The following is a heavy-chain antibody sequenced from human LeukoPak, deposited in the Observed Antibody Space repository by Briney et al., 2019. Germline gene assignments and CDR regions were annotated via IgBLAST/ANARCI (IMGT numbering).Heavy chain of an antibody. CDR2: IYYSGST. J-gene: IGHJ5*02. CDR1: GGSVSSGSYY. CDR3: ARRADYDILTGYYDNWFDP. V-gene: IGHV4-61*01. Sequence: SETLSLTCTVSGGSVSSGSYYWSWIRQPPGKGLEWIGYIYYSGSTNFNPSLKSRVTISVDTSKNQFSLKLSSVTAADTAVYYCARRADYDILTGYYDNWFDPWGQGTLVTVSS. D-gene: IGHD3-9*01.